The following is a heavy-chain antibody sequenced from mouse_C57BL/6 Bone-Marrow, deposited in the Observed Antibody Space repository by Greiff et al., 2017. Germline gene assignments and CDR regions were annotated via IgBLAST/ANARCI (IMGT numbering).Heavy chain of an antibody. Sequence: EVQLQESGGGLVQPGGSLKLSCAASGFTFSDYGMAWVRQAPRKGPEWVAFISNLAYSIYYADTVTGRFTISRENAKNTLYLEMSSLRSEDTAMYFCARPHYYGRWYFDVWGTGTTVTVSS. V-gene: IGHV5-15*01. CDR2: ISNLAYSI. D-gene: IGHD1-2*01. CDR3: ARPHYYGRWYFDV. CDR1: GFTFSDYG. J-gene: IGHJ1*03.